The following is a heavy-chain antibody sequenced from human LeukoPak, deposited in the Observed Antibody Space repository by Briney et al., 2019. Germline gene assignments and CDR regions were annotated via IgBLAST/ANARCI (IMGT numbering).Heavy chain of an antibody. CDR2: IYYSGST. D-gene: IGHD5-18*01. CDR1: GGSINSYY. CDR3: ARDTGGKLWSIFDY. V-gene: IGHV4-59*06. Sequence: SDTLSLTFTVSGGSINSYYWSWIRKHPGKGLEWLGYIYYSGSTYYNPSLKSRVTISVDTSKNQFSLKLSSVTAADTEVYYCARDTGGKLWSIFDYWGQGTLVTVSS. J-gene: IGHJ4*02.